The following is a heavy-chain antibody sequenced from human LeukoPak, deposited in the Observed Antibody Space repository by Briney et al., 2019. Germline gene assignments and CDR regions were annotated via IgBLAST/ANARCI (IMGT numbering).Heavy chain of an antibody. CDR1: GFTFSSYA. J-gene: IGHJ4*02. CDR3: AKGSYSSGWSDDYYFDY. CDR2: ISGSGGST. Sequence: GGSLRLSCAASGFTFSSYAMSWVRQAPGKGLEWVSAISGSGGSTYYADSVKGRFTISRDNSKNTLYLQMNSLRAEDTAVYYCAKGSYSSGWSDDYYFDYWGQGTLVTVSS. D-gene: IGHD6-19*01. V-gene: IGHV3-23*01.